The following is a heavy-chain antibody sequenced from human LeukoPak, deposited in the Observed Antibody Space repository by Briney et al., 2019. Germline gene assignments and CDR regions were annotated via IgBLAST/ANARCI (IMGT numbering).Heavy chain of an antibody. V-gene: IGHV3-7*01. CDR3: ARDRKQQWLVRGGFDP. Sequence: GGSLRLSCAASGFTLSSYWMSWVRQAPGKGLEWVANIKQDGSEKYYVDSVKGRFTISRDNAKNSLYLQMNSLRAEDTAVYYCARDRKQQWLVRGGFDPWGQGTLVTVSS. J-gene: IGHJ5*02. CDR2: IKQDGSEK. D-gene: IGHD6-19*01. CDR1: GFTLSSYW.